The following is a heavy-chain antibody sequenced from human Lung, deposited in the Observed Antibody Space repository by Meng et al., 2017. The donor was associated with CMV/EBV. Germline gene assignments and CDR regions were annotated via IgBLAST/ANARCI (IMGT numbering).Heavy chain of an antibody. CDR2: IDSEGSTT. V-gene: IGHV3-74*01. J-gene: IGHJ3*02. CDR3: ASARGVVRYAFDI. D-gene: IGHD2-15*01. CDR1: GFTFSTYW. Sequence: SCAASGFTFSTYWMHWVRQAPGKGLEWVSRIDSEGSTTNYADSVKGRFTISRDNAKNTRYLEMNSPRAEDTAVYYCASARGVVRYAFDIWGQGTMVTVSS.